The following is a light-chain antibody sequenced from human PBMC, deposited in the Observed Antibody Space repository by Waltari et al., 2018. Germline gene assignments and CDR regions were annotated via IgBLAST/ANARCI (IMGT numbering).Light chain of an antibody. CDR1: SSNTGAGYH. CDR3: QSYDSSLGGYV. V-gene: IGLV1-40*01. CDR2: AYT. Sequence: QSVLAQPPSVSGAPGQRVTVSSPWSSSNTGAGYHVHWYQQLPGTAPKLLIYAYTNRPPGVPDRFSGSKSGSSASLAITGLQADDEADYYCQSYDSSLGGYVFGTGTKVTVL. J-gene: IGLJ1*01.